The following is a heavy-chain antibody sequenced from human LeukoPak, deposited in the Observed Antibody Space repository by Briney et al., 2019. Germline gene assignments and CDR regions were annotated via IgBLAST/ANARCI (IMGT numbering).Heavy chain of an antibody. V-gene: IGHV3-23*01. Sequence: PGGSLRLSCAASGFTFSSYAMSWVRQAPGKGLEWVSAISGSGGSTYYADSVKGRFTISRDNSKNTLYLQMNSLRAEDTAVYYCAKGGYCSSTSCYNYYGMDVWGQGTTVTVSS. J-gene: IGHJ6*02. CDR1: GFTFSSYA. D-gene: IGHD2-2*02. CDR2: ISGSGGST. CDR3: AKGGYCSSTSCYNYYGMDV.